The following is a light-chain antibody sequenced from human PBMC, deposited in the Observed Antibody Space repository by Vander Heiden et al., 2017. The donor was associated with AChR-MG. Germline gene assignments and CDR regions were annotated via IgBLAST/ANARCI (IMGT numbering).Light chain of an antibody. J-gene: IGKJ2*01. V-gene: IGKV2-28*01. CDR2: LGS. CDR3: MQALQTPPT. CDR1: QSLLHSNGYNY. Sequence: DTVMTQSPLSLPVTPGEPASISCRSSQSLLHSNGYNYLDWYLQKPGQSPQLLIYLGSNRASGVPDRFSDSGSGTDFTLKISRVEAEDVGVYYCMQALQTPPTFGQGTKLEIK.